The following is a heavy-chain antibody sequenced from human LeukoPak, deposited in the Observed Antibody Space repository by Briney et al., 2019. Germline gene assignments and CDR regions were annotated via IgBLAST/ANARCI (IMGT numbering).Heavy chain of an antibody. D-gene: IGHD2-2*01. V-gene: IGHV1-18*01. CDR3: ARDWGYCSSTSCRAWFDP. CDR2: ISAYNGNT. Sequence: ASVKVSCKASGYTFTSYGISWVRQAPGQGLEWMGWISAYNGNTNCAQKLQGRVTMTTDTSTSTAYMELRSLRSDDTAVYYCARDWGYCSSTSCRAWFDPWGQGTLVTVSS. CDR1: GYTFTSYG. J-gene: IGHJ5*02.